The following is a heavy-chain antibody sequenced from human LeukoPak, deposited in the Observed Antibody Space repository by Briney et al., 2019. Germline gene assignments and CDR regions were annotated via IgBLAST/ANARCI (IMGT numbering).Heavy chain of an antibody. CDR2: ISGSGGST. CDR3: AKALYGVVSPNWFDP. Sequence: PGGSLRLSCAASGFTFSSYAMSWVRQAPGKGLEWVSAISGSGGSTYYADSVKGRFTISRDNSKNTLYLQMNSLRAEDTAVYYCAKALYGVVSPNWFDPWGQGTLVTVSS. CDR1: GFTFSSYA. D-gene: IGHD3-3*01. V-gene: IGHV3-23*01. J-gene: IGHJ5*02.